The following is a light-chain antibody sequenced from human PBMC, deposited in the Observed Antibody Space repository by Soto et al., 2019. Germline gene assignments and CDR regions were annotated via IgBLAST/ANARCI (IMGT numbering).Light chain of an antibody. J-gene: IGKJ3*01. CDR3: QQYYSNPPLFT. Sequence: DIVMTQSPDSLAVSLGERATINCKSSQSVFYSPNNKNYLAWYQQKPGQPPKLLPSWATTRESGVPDRFSGSGSGTDFALTISSLQAEDVAVYYCQQYYSNPPLFTFGPGTKVDIK. CDR1: QSVFYSPNNKNY. V-gene: IGKV4-1*01. CDR2: WAT.